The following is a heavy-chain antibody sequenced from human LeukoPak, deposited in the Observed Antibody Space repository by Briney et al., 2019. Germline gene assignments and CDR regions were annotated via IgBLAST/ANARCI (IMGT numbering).Heavy chain of an antibody. CDR2: INHSGST. CDR3: ARGWDLHTYYYGSGSYYPPQHDAFDI. Sequence: SETLSLTCAVYGGSFSGYYWSWIRQPPGKGLEWIGEINHSGSTNYNPSLKSRVTISVDTSKNQFSLKLSSVTAADTAVYYCARGWDLHTYYYGSGSYYPPQHDAFDIWGQGTMVTVSS. J-gene: IGHJ3*02. D-gene: IGHD3-10*01. CDR1: GGSFSGYY. V-gene: IGHV4-34*01.